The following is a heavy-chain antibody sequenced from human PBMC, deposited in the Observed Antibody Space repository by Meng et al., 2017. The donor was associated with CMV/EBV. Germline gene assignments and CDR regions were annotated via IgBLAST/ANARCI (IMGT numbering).Heavy chain of an antibody. Sequence: GESLKISCAASGFTFSSYWMHWVRQAPGKGLVWVSRINSDGSGTSYADSVKGRFTISRDNAKNTLYLQMNSLRAEDTAVYYCARGRVVVPAASLGYWGQGTLVTVSS. CDR2: INSDGSGT. J-gene: IGHJ4*02. V-gene: IGHV3-74*01. CDR3: ARGRVVVPAASLGY. CDR1: GFTFSSYW. D-gene: IGHD2-2*01.